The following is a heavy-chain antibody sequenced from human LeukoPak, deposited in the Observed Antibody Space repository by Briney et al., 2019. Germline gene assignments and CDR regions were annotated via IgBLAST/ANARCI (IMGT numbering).Heavy chain of an antibody. CDR2: IKTDGSET. V-gene: IGHV3-7*01. D-gene: IGHD3-10*01. CDR1: GFSFSNYW. Sequence: GGSLRLSCAASGFSFSNYWMGWVRQAPGKGLACVANIKTDGSETYYVDSVKGRFTISRDNAKNSLFLQMNSLRAEDTAIYYCASALRGSPIDYWGQRTLVSVPS. J-gene: IGHJ4*02. CDR3: ASALRGSPIDY.